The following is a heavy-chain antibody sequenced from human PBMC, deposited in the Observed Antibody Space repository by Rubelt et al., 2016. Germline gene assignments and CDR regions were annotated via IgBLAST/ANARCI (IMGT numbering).Heavy chain of an antibody. D-gene: IGHD6-19*01. Sequence: QLQLQESGPGLVKPSETLSLTCTVSGGSISSSSYYWSWIRQPPGKGLEWIGSIYYSGSTYYNPSLKGRVTISVDTSKNQFALKLSSVTAADTAVYYCARGEDVPNIAVAGTCFDYWGQGTLVTVSS. V-gene: IGHV4-39*07. CDR2: IYYSGST. CDR1: GGSISSSSYY. CDR3: ARGEDVPNIAVAGTCFDY. J-gene: IGHJ4*02.